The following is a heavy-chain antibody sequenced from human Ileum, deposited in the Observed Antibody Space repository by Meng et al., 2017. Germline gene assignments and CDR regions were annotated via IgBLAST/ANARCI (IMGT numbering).Heavy chain of an antibody. D-gene: IGHD4-23*01. CDR1: TGSLRRNTY. Sequence: LRGAAPGMVRPPGTPSLTCAGSTGSLRRNTYGSWVRQPPGKELEWIGHISQSGSASYNPSLKSRVTMSVDKSKSQFSLMRTSVTAADTAIYYCARHGGYSQDFWGQGTLVTVSS. V-gene: IGHV4-4*03. CDR2: ISQSGSA. J-gene: IGHJ4*02. CDR3: ARHGGYSQDF.